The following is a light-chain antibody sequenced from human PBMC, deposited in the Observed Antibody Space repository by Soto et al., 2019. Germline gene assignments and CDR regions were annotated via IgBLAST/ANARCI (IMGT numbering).Light chain of an antibody. CDR3: QQYGSSPPT. CDR1: QGVANSY. CDR2: DAS. J-gene: IGKJ2*01. Sequence: EIVLTQSPGTLSLSPGERATLSCRASQGVANSYLAWYQQKPGQAPRLLITDASSRTTGIPDRFSGSGSATEFTFTISSLEPEDFAVYYCQQYGSSPPTFGQGTKLEI. V-gene: IGKV3-20*01.